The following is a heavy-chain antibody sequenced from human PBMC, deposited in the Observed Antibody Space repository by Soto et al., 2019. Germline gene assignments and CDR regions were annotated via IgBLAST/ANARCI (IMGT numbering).Heavy chain of an antibody. J-gene: IGHJ4*02. V-gene: IGHV4-61*01. D-gene: IGHD2-2*01. CDR1: GGSVSSGSYY. CDR3: ARYSSASCHPAYCFDY. CDR2: IFHNGRS. Sequence: PSETLSLTCAVSGGSVSSGSYYWSWLRQPPGKELEWIGFIFHNGRSLDYNPSFKSRATISIDTSETQFSLKLNSVTAADTAIYYCARYSSASCHPAYCFDYWGQGTPVTVSS.